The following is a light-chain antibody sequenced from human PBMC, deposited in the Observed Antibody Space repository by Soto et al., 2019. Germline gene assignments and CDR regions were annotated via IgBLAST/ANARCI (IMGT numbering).Light chain of an antibody. Sequence: QSVLTQPPSVSGAPGQRVTISCTGSSSNIGAGYDVHWYQQVPGTAPKLLIYANNNRPSGVPDRFSGSKSGTSASLAITGLQAEDEADYYCQSYDSSPSGYVFGTGTKVTV. CDR3: QSYDSSPSGYV. J-gene: IGLJ1*01. CDR2: ANN. CDR1: SSNIGAGYD. V-gene: IGLV1-40*01.